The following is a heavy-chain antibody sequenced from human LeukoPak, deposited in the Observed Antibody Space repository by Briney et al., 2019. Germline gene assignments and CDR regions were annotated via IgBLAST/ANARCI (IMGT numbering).Heavy chain of an antibody. CDR1: GGSISSGSYY. V-gene: IGHV4-61*02. CDR3: ARVFLEGFVQH. D-gene: IGHD3-3*01. CDR2: IYTSGST. J-gene: IGHJ1*01. Sequence: SQTLSLTCTVSGGSISSGSYYWSWIRQPAGKGLEWIGRIYTSGSTNYNPSLKSRVTISVDTSKNQFSLKLSSVTAADTAVYYCARVFLEGFVQHWGRGTLVTVSS.